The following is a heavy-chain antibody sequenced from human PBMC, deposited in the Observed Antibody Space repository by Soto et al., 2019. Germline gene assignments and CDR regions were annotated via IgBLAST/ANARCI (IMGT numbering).Heavy chain of an antibody. CDR1: GGTFSSYA. CDR2: IIPIFGTA. V-gene: IGHV1-69*01. J-gene: IGHJ5*02. CDR3: ARGVLYGFGELYWFDP. Sequence: QVQLVQSGAEVKKPGSSVKVSCKASGGTFSSYAISWVRQAPGQGLEWMGGIIPIFGTANYAQKFQGRVTISADESTSTAYRELSSLRSEDTAVYYCARGVLYGFGELYWFDPWGQGTLVTVSS. D-gene: IGHD3-10*01.